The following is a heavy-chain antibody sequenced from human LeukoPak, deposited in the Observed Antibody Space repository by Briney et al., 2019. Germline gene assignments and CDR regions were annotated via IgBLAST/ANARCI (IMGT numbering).Heavy chain of an antibody. D-gene: IGHD2-2*01. CDR2: ISYDGSNK. CDR1: GFTFSSYA. Sequence: GGSLRLSCAASGFTFSSYAVHWVRQAPGKGLEWVAVISYDGSNKYYADSVKGRFTISRDNSKNTLYLQMNSLRAEDTAVYYCAREVLVPAAPPGDYWGQGTLVTVSS. J-gene: IGHJ4*02. CDR3: AREVLVPAAPPGDY. V-gene: IGHV3-30-3*01.